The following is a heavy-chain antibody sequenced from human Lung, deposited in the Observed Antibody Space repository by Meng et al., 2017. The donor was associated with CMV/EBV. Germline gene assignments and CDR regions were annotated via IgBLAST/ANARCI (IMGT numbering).Heavy chain of an antibody. Sequence: GESLKISCAASGFTVSSNYMSWVRQAPGKGLEWVSVIYSGGSTYYADSVKGRFTISRDNSKNTLYLQMNSLRAEDTAVYYCARMPKWLGAHFDYWGQGQLVTVDS. CDR2: IYSGGST. V-gene: IGHV3-66*02. CDR1: GFTVSSNY. CDR3: ARMPKWLGAHFDY. D-gene: IGHD6-19*01. J-gene: IGHJ4*02.